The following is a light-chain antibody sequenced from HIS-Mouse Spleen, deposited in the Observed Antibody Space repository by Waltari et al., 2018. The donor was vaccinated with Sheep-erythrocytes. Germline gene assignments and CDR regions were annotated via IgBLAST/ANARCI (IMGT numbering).Light chain of an antibody. CDR3: CSYAGSYNHV. CDR2: DVS. J-gene: IGLJ1*01. Sequence: QSALTQPRSVSGSPGQSVTISCTGTSSDVGGYNYVSWYQQYPGKAPKLMIYDVSKRPSWVPDRFSGSNSGYTASLPISGLQAEDEADYYCCSYAGSYNHVFATGTKVTVL. CDR1: SSDVGGYNY. V-gene: IGLV2-11*01.